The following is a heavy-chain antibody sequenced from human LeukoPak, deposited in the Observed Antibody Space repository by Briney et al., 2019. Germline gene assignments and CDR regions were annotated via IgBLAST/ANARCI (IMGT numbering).Heavy chain of an antibody. CDR3: AREIRGVTGRDY. D-gene: IGHD3-9*01. Sequence: PGGSLRLSCAASGFTFSSYWMSWVRQAPGKGPEWVANIKQDGSEKYYVDSVKGQFTISRDNAKNSLYLQLNSLRAEDTAVYYCAREIRGVTGRDYWGQGTLVTVSS. J-gene: IGHJ4*02. V-gene: IGHV3-7*01. CDR2: IKQDGSEK. CDR1: GFTFSSYW.